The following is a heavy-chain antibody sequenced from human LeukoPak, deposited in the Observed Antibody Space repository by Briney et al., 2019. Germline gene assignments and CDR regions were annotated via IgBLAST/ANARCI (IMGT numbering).Heavy chain of an antibody. Sequence: SVKVSCKASGYTFTSYDINWVRQAPGQGLEWMGGIIPIFGTANYAQTFQDRVTLTADESTNTAYMELNSLRSEDTAVYYCARAPSRYSNVERSVGRWFYYYMDVWGQGTTVTVSS. CDR2: IIPIFGTA. CDR1: GYTFTSYD. J-gene: IGHJ6*03. V-gene: IGHV1-69*13. CDR3: ARAPSRYSNVERSVGRWFYYYMDV. D-gene: IGHD4-11*01.